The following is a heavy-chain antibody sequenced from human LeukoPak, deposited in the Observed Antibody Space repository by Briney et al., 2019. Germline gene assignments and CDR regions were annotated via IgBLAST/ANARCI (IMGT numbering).Heavy chain of an antibody. CDR3: ARGVRNYGSGSYYNVRPFDP. D-gene: IGHD3-10*01. V-gene: IGHV1-8*01. J-gene: IGHJ5*02. CDR1: GYTFTSYD. Sequence: ASVKVSCKASGYTFTSYDINWVRQATGQGLEWMGWMNPNSGNTGYAQKFQGRVTMTRNTSISTAYMELSSLRSEDKAVYYCARGVRNYGSGSYYNVRPFDPWGQGTLVTVSS. CDR2: MNPNSGNT.